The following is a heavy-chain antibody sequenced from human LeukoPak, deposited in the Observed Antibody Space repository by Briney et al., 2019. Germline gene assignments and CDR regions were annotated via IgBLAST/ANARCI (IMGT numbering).Heavy chain of an antibody. CDR3: ARTGYSYGYLSNWFDP. D-gene: IGHD5-18*01. CDR1: GFTFSSYS. V-gene: IGHV3-21*03. Sequence: GGSLRLSCAASGFTFSSYSMSWVRQAPGKGLEWVSSISSSSSYIYYADSVKGRFTISRDNAKNSLYLQMNSLRAEDTAVYYCARTGYSYGYLSNWFDPWGQGTLVTVSS. J-gene: IGHJ5*02. CDR2: ISSSSSYI.